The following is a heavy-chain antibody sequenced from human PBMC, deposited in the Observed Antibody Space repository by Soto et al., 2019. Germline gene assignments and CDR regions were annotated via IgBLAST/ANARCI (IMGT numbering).Heavy chain of an antibody. Sequence: QVQLVQSGAEMKEPGSSVKVSCKTSAGTFSSSAISWLRQAPGQGLEWMGGIIPLFCTPDYAQKFQGRVTIAADESTSTAYMERSSLRSEDTAVYYCARDNDRLQLGRNYYYILDVWGQGTTITVSS. CDR3: ARDNDRLQLGRNYYYILDV. D-gene: IGHD4-4*01. CDR1: AGTFSSSA. J-gene: IGHJ6*02. V-gene: IGHV1-69*12. CDR2: IIPLFCTP.